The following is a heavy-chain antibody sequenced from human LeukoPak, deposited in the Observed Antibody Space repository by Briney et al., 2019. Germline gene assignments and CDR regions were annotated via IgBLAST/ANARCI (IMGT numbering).Heavy chain of an antibody. J-gene: IGHJ4*02. Sequence: GGSLRLSCAASGFSFSTSWMTWVRQTPGKGLELVANINIDGSQRYHADSVEGRFTISRDNVKNTLYLQMNSLRVEDTAVYYCARDPGWGALDYWGQGALVTVYS. CDR3: ARDPGWGALDY. V-gene: IGHV3-7*03. CDR2: INIDGSQR. CDR1: GFSFSTSW. D-gene: IGHD3-16*01.